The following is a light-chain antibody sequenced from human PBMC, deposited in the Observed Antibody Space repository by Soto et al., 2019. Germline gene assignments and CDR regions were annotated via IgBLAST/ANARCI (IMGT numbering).Light chain of an antibody. CDR3: QQYGSSPPIT. J-gene: IGKJ5*01. Sequence: ELVLTQSPGTLSLSPGERTTLSCRASQSVSSSYLAWYQQKPRQAPRLLIYGASSRATGIPDRFSGSGSGTDFTLTISRLEPEDFAVYYCQQYGSSPPITCGQGTRLEI. CDR1: QSVSSSY. CDR2: GAS. V-gene: IGKV3-20*01.